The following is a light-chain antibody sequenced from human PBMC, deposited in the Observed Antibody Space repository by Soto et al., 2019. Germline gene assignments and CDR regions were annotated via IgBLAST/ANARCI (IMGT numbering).Light chain of an antibody. CDR1: NSDVGGYNY. V-gene: IGLV2-8*01. J-gene: IGLJ2*01. Sequence: QYALTQPPSASGYPGQSVAISCTGTNSDVGGYNYVSWYQHHPGKVPKLMIYEVTKRPSGVPDRFSASKSGNAASLTVSGLQAEDEAEYYFSSYTSNYIVVFGGGTKLTVL. CDR2: EVT. CDR3: SSYTSNYIVV.